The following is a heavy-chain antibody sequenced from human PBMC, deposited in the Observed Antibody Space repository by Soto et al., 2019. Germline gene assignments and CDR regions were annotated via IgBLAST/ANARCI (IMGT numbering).Heavy chain of an antibody. CDR3: ARDSDTAMVDDAFDI. CDR1: GFTFSSYA. V-gene: IGHV3-30-3*01. CDR2: ISYDGSNK. D-gene: IGHD5-18*01. J-gene: IGHJ3*02. Sequence: LRLSCAASGFTFSSYAMHWVRQAPGKGLEWVAVISYDGSNKYYADSVKGRFTISRDNSKNTLYLQMNSLRAEDTAVYYCARDSDTAMVDDAFDIWGQGTMVTVSS.